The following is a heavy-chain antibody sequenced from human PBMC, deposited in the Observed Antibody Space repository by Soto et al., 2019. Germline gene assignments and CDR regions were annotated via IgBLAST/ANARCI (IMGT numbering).Heavy chain of an antibody. CDR1: GFSLSTSGVG. D-gene: IGHD2-15*01. CDR2: IYWDGDE. Sequence: SGPTLVNPTQTLTLTCTFSGFSLSTSGVGVVWIRQPPGKALEWLALIYWDGDERYSPFLKSRLTITKDTSKNQVALTMTNMDLVDTATYYCAHKGGRGAGMDVWGQGTTVTVSS. J-gene: IGHJ6*02. CDR3: AHKGGRGAGMDV. V-gene: IGHV2-5*02.